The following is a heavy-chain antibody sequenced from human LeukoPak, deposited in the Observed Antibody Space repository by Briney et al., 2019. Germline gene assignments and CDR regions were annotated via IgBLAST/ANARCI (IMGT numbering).Heavy chain of an antibody. CDR1: GYSFTSYW. V-gene: IGHV5-51*01. CDR2: IYPGDSDI. CDR3: ACSSGWYNDAFDI. Sequence: GESLKISCKGSGYSFTSYWIGWVRQVPGKGLEWMGIIYPGDSDIRYSPSFQGQVTISADKSISTAYLQWSSLKASDTAMYYCACSSGWYNDAFDIWGQGTMVTVSS. J-gene: IGHJ3*02. D-gene: IGHD6-19*01.